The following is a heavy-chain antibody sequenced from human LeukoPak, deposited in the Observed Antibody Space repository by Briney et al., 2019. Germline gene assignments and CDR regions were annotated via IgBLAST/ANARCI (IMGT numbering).Heavy chain of an antibody. D-gene: IGHD2-15*01. J-gene: IGHJ4*02. Sequence: GGSLRLSCAASGFTVSSNYMSWVRHAPGKWLEWVSFIYSGGSTYYADSGEGRFNISRDNSKNTLYLQMNSLRAEDTALDYCARERGPYCSGGSCYSGSFYFDYWGQGTLVTVSS. CDR3: ARERGPYCSGGSCYSGSFYFDY. CDR2: IYSGGST. CDR1: GFTVSSNY. V-gene: IGHV3-53*01.